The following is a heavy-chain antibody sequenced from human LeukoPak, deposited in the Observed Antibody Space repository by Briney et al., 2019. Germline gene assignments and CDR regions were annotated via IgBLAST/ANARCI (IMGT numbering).Heavy chain of an antibody. CDR2: IYPADSDT. CDR3: ARERSSQGYFDF. J-gene: IGHJ4*02. CDR1: GYSFTNYW. Sequence: GESLKISCKDSGYSFTNYWIGWVRQMPGKGLEWMGIIYPADSDTKYSPSFQGHVTISADKSISIAYLQWSSLKASDTAMYYCARERSSQGYFDFWGQGTLVTVSS. V-gene: IGHV5-51*01. D-gene: IGHD6-6*01.